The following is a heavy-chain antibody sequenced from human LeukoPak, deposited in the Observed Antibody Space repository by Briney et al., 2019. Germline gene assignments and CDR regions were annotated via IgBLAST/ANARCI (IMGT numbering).Heavy chain of an antibody. CDR1: GFTFSSYG. CDR2: IWYDGSNK. Sequence: GGSLRLSCAASGFTFSSYGMHWVRQAPGKGLEWVAVIWYDGSNKYYADSVKGRFTISRDNSKNTLYLQMNSLRAEDTAVYYCAGGGMVRGSYYYYYYGMDVWGQGTTVTVSS. D-gene: IGHD3-10*01. V-gene: IGHV3-33*01. J-gene: IGHJ6*02. CDR3: AGGGMVRGSYYYYYYGMDV.